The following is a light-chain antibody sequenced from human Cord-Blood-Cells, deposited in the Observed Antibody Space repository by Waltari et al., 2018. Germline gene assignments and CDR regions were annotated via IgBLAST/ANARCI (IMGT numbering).Light chain of an antibody. CDR2: SNN. CDR3: AAWDDSLNGRV. CDR1: RSNIGSNT. Sequence: QSVLTQPPSASGTPGQRVTISCSGCRSNIGSNTVNCYQQLPGTAPKLLIYSNNQRPSGVPDRFSGSKSGTSASLAISGLQSEDEADYYCAAWDDSLNGRVFGGGTKLTVL. J-gene: IGLJ3*02. V-gene: IGLV1-44*01.